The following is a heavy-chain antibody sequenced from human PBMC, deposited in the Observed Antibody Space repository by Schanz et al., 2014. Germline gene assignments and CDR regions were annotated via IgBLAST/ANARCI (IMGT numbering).Heavy chain of an antibody. CDR3: ARDKGGYYPFDY. D-gene: IGHD3-3*01. CDR1: GFTFSTYW. Sequence: EVQLVESGGGLVQPGGSLRLSCAASGFTFSTYWMSWVRQAPGNGLEWVANIKQDESERSYVDSVKGRFTISRDNAKNSLYLQMNSLRAEDTAVYYCARDKGGYYPFDYWGQGTLVTVSS. V-gene: IGHV3-7*01. J-gene: IGHJ4*02. CDR2: IKQDESER.